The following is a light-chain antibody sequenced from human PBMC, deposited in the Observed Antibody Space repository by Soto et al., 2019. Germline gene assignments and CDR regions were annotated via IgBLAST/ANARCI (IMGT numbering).Light chain of an antibody. CDR1: QSVGSDY. J-gene: IGKJ4*02. CDR3: QQFGASPRT. CDR2: GIF. V-gene: IGKV3-20*01. Sequence: DIVLTQSPGTLSLSPGDRATLSCRASQSVGSDYIAWYQHRPGQAPRLLFSGIFKRATGIPDRFSGSGSGTGFTLTISRPEPEDVAVYYCQQFGASPRTLGRGTRVEIK.